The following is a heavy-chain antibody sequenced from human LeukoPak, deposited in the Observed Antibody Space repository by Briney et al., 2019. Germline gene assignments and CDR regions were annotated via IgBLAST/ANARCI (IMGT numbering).Heavy chain of an antibody. Sequence: GGSLRLSCAASGFTFSDYYMSWIRQAPGKGLEWVSGISWNSGSIGYADSVKGRFTISRDNAKNSLYLQMNSLRAEDMALYYCAKDMGSSSWYWSDAFDIWGQGTMVTVSS. CDR2: ISWNSGSI. V-gene: IGHV3-9*03. J-gene: IGHJ3*02. CDR3: AKDMGSSSWYWSDAFDI. D-gene: IGHD6-13*01. CDR1: GFTFSDYY.